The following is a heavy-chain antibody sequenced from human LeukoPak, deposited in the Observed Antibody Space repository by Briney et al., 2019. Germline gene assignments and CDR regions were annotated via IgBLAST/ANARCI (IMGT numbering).Heavy chain of an antibody. CDR2: IYYSGST. Sequence: PSETLSLTCTVSGGSISSSSYYWGWIRQPPGKELEWIGSIYYSGSTYYNPSLKSRVTISVDTSKNQFSLKLSSVTAADTAVYYCAREQQLVRIFDYWGQGTLVTVSS. CDR3: AREQQLVRIFDY. D-gene: IGHD6-13*01. CDR1: GGSISSSSYY. V-gene: IGHV4-39*07. J-gene: IGHJ4*02.